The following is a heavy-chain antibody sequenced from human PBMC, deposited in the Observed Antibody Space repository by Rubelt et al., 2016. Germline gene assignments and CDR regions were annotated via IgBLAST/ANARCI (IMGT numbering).Heavy chain of an antibody. CDR2: IKPDGSEK. CDR1: TFSSYS. Sequence: TFSSYSMNWVRQAPGKGPEWVANIKPDGSEKNYVDSVKGRFIISRENVMNLLYLQMNSLRVDDTAVYYCARYSNHDQWGQGTLVTVSS. J-gene: IGHJ4*02. CDR3: ARYSNHDQ. V-gene: IGHV3-7*05. D-gene: IGHD2/OR15-2a*01.